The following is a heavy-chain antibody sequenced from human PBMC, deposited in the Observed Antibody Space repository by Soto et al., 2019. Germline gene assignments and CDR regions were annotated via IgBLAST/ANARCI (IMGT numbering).Heavy chain of an antibody. J-gene: IGHJ6*04. CDR2: INPSGGST. Sequence: ASVKVSCKASGYTFTSYYMHWVRQAPEQGLEWMGIINPSGGSTSYAQKFQGRVTMTRDTSTSTVYMELSSLRSEDTAVYYCARDSGYCSSTSCYADYYYGMDVWGKGTTVTVSS. CDR3: ARDSGYCSSTSCYADYYYGMDV. D-gene: IGHD2-2*01. CDR1: GYTFTSYY. V-gene: IGHV1-46*01.